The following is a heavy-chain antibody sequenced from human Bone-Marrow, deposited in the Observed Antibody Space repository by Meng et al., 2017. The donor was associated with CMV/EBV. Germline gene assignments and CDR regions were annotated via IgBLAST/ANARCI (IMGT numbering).Heavy chain of an antibody. CDR3: ASEGRDGYNSYFDY. Sequence: SETLSLTCTVSGGSISSYYWSWIRQPPGKGLEWIGYIYYSGSTNYNPSLKSRVTISVDTSKNQFSLKLSSVTAADTAVYYCASEGRDGYNSYFDYWGQGTLVTVSS. J-gene: IGHJ4*02. D-gene: IGHD5-24*01. V-gene: IGHV4-59*08. CDR2: IYYSGST. CDR1: GGSISSYY.